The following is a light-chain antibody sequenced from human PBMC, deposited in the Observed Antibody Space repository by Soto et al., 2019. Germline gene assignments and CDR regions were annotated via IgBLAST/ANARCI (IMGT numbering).Light chain of an antibody. J-gene: IGKJ1*01. V-gene: IGKV1-5*03. CDR1: QSISAR. Sequence: DIQMTQSPSTLSASVGDRVTSTCRASQSISARLAWYQQKPGKAPKLLIYKASTLESGVPSRFSGSGSGTEFTLTISSLQPDDFATYYCQQYNSDSRTFGQGTKVEIK. CDR2: KAS. CDR3: QQYNSDSRT.